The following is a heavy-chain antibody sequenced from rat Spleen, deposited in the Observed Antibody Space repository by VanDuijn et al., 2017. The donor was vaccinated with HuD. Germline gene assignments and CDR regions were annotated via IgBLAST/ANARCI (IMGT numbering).Heavy chain of an antibody. D-gene: IGHD1-2*01. J-gene: IGHJ2*01. V-gene: IGHV5-29*01. CDR1: GFTFSKNG. Sequence: EVQLVESGGGLVQPGRSLKLSCAASGFTFSKNGMAWVRQAPTKGLEWVATISYDGSSTYYRDSVKGRLTISRDNTKSTLYLQMDSLRSEDTATYYCSRQTSRSSYIYFGYYFDYWGQGVMVTVSS. CDR3: SRQTSRSSYIYFGYYFDY. CDR2: ISYDGSST.